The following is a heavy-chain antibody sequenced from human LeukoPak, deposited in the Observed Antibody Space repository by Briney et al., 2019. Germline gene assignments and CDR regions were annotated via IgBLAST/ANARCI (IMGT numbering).Heavy chain of an antibody. J-gene: IGHJ4*02. Sequence: ASVKVSCKASEYTFSDFYIHWVRQAPGQGLEWMGWINPKSGGTKYAPRFQGRVTMTRDTSINTAFMDLTSLRSDDSALYYCARDFGFDDTVMMDYWGQGTLVTVSS. V-gene: IGHV1-2*02. D-gene: IGHD2/OR15-2a*01. CDR1: EYTFSDFY. CDR2: INPKSGGT. CDR3: ARDFGFDDTVMMDY.